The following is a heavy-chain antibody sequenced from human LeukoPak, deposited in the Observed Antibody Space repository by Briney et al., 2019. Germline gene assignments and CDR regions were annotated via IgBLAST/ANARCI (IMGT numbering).Heavy chain of an antibody. CDR3: ARDLVTMATGLDY. CDR2: ISSSSSYI. D-gene: IGHD5-24*01. J-gene: IGHJ4*02. CDR1: GFTFSSYS. V-gene: IGHV3-21*01. Sequence: GGSLRLSCAASGFTFSSYSMNWVRQAPGKGLEWVSSISSSSSYIYYADSVKGRFTISRDNVKNSLYLQMNSLRAEDTAVYYCARDLVTMATGLDYWGQGTLVTVSS.